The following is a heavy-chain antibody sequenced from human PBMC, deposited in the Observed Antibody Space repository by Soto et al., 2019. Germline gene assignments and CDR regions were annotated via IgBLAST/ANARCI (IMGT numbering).Heavy chain of an antibody. CDR2: INHSGST. CDR1: GGSFSGYY. Sequence: SETLSLTCAVYGGSFSGYYWSWIRQPPGKGLEWIGEINHSGSTNYNPSLKSRVTISVDTSKNQFSLKLSSVTAADTAVYYCARGLGVTTTTWEIYYFDYWGQGTLVTVSS. J-gene: IGHJ4*02. CDR3: ARGLGVTTTTWEIYYFDY. D-gene: IGHD4-17*01. V-gene: IGHV4-34*01.